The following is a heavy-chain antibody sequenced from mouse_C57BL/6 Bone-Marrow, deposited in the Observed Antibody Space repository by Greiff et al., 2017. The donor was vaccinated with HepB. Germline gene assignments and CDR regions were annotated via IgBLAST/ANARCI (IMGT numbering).Heavy chain of an antibody. V-gene: IGHV1-63*01. CDR3: ARRGSYYAMDY. CDR2: IYPGGGYT. J-gene: IGHJ4*01. Sequence: QVHVKQSGAELVRPGTSVKMSCKASGYTFTNYWIGWAKQRPGHGLEWIGDIYPGGGYTNYNEKFKGKATLTADKSSSTAYMQFSSLTSEDSAIYYCARRGSYYAMDYWGQGTSVTVSS. CDR1: GYTFTNYW.